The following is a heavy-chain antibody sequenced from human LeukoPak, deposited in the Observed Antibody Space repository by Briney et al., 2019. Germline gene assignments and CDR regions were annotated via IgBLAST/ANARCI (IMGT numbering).Heavy chain of an antibody. Sequence: PGGSLRLSCAASGFTFDDYAMHWVRQAPGKGLEWVSGISWNSSSIGYADSVNGRFTISRDNAKNSLYLQMNSLRAEDTALYYCAKGLTVTAMWDAFDIWGQGTMVTVSS. V-gene: IGHV3-9*01. J-gene: IGHJ3*02. D-gene: IGHD2-21*02. CDR2: ISWNSSSI. CDR3: AKGLTVTAMWDAFDI. CDR1: GFTFDDYA.